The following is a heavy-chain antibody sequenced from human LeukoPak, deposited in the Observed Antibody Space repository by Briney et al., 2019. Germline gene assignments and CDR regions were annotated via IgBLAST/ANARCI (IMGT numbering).Heavy chain of an antibody. V-gene: IGHV3-7*01. Sequence: PGGSLRLSCAASGFTSSSYWMSWVRQAPGKGLEWVANIKQDGSEKYYVDSVKGRFTISRDNAKNSLYLQMHSLRAEDTAVYYCARDRPYSGYDSDYWGQGTLVTVSS. J-gene: IGHJ4*02. D-gene: IGHD5-12*01. CDR2: IKQDGSEK. CDR3: ARDRPYSGYDSDY. CDR1: GFTSSSYW.